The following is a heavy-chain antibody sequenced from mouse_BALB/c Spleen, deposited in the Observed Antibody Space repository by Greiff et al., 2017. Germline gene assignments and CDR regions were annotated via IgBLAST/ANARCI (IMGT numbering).Heavy chain of an antibody. V-gene: IGHV1-5*01. J-gene: IGHJ2*01. Sequence: EVKLVESGTVLARPGASVKMSCKASGYTFTSYWMHWVKQRPGQGLEWIGAIYPGNSDTSYNQKFKGKAKLTAVTSTSTAYMELSSLTNEDSAVYYCTRGYITTVVAHDYWGQGTTLTVSS. CDR3: TRGYITTVVAHDY. CDR2: IYPGNSDT. CDR1: GYTFTSYW. D-gene: IGHD1-1*01.